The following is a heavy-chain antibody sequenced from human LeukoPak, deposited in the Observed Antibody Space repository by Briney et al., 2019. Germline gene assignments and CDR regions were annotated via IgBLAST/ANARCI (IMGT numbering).Heavy chain of an antibody. D-gene: IGHD6-6*01. Sequence: SETLSLTCALYGVSFSGYYWSWIRQPPGKGLEWIGEINHSGSTNYNPSLKSRVTISVDTSKNQFSLKLSSVTAADTAVYYCAVARYYYYYGMDVWGQGTTVTVSS. V-gene: IGHV4-34*01. CDR2: INHSGST. CDR3: AVARYYYYYGMDV. J-gene: IGHJ6*02. CDR1: GVSFSGYY.